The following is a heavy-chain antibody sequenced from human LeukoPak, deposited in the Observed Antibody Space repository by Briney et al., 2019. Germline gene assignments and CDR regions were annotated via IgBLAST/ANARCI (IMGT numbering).Heavy chain of an antibody. CDR3: AKTSSGWSNDY. D-gene: IGHD6-19*01. V-gene: IGHV3-48*03. CDR1: GFIFSNYE. Sequence: GGSLRLSCAASGFIFSNYEMNWVRQAPGKRLEWVSHISSSGSTMYYADSVKGRFTISRDNAKNSLYLQMNSLRAEDTAVYYCAKTSSGWSNDYWGQGTLVTVSS. J-gene: IGHJ4*02. CDR2: ISSSGSTM.